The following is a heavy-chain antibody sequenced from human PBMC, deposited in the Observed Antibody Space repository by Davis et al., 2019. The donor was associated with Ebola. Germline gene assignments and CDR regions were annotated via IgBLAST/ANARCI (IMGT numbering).Heavy chain of an antibody. D-gene: IGHD6-19*01. CDR1: GFTFSNYV. Sequence: GESLKISCAASGFTFSNYVMSWVRQAPGRGLEWVSGISGRGDTTYYADSVKGRFTVSRDNYKNTMYLQMNSLRGEDTAMYYCAKDFKGQWVDNIDVWGRGTLVTVSS. CDR2: ISGRGDTT. J-gene: IGHJ2*01. V-gene: IGHV3-23*01. CDR3: AKDFKGQWVDNIDV.